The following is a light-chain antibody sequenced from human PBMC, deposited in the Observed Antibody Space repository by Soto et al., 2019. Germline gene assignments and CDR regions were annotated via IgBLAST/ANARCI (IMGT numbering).Light chain of an antibody. J-gene: IGKJ1*01. CDR2: GAS. V-gene: IGKV3-20*01. Sequence: ESVLAQSPGSLSLSPGERASLSCRASETVRRVHLAWYRHKPGQAPRLLIYGASRRATGVPDRFSGSGSGTDFTLTISRLEPEDFAVYYCQQYDNSLWTFGQGTKVDIK. CDR3: QQYDNSLWT. CDR1: ETVRRVH.